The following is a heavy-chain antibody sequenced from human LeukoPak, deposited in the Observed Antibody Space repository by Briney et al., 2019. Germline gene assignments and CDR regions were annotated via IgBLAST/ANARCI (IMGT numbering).Heavy chain of an antibody. CDR2: INPNSGGT. Sequence: ASVKVSCKASGYTFTSYSMPWVRQAPGQGLEWMGWINPNSGGTNYAQKFQGRITMTRDTSISTAYMELSRLRSDDTAVYYCARDSGSTSSDAFDIWGQGTMVTVSS. CDR3: ARDSGSTSSDAFDI. D-gene: IGHD2-2*01. V-gene: IGHV1-2*02. J-gene: IGHJ3*02. CDR1: GYTFTSYS.